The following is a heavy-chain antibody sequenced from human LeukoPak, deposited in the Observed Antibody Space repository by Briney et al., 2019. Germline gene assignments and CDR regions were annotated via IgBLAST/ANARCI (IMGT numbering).Heavy chain of an antibody. CDR1: GFTFTSSA. Sequence: SVKVSCTASGFTFTSSAMQWVRQARGQRLEWIGWIVVGSGNTNYAQKFQERVTITRDMSTSTAYMELSSLRSEDTAVYYCAASQLKPYGGLDYWGQGTLVTVSS. D-gene: IGHD4/OR15-4a*01. V-gene: IGHV1-58*02. CDR3: AASQLKPYGGLDY. CDR2: IVVGSGNT. J-gene: IGHJ4*02.